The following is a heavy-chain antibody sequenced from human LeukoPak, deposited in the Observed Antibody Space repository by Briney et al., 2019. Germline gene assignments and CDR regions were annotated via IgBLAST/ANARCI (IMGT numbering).Heavy chain of an antibody. D-gene: IGHD2-15*01. V-gene: IGHV3-7*01. J-gene: IGHJ4*02. CDR1: GFPFSYYY. CDR3: SRDRDSSGSWEINFDY. Sequence: GGSLRLSCAASGFPFSYYYMSWIRQAPGKGLEWVASIKHDGSEKYYVDSVKGRFTISRDDAKNSVYLQMNSLRAEDTAVYYCSRDRDSSGSWEINFDYWGQGTLVTVSS. CDR2: IKHDGSEK.